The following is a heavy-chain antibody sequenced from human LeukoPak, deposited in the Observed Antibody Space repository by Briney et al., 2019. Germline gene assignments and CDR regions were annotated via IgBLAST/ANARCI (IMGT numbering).Heavy chain of an antibody. Sequence: GASVKVPCKASGGTFSSYAISWVRQAPGQGLEWMGRIIPIFGTANYAQKFQGRVTITTDESTSTAYMELSSLRSEDTAVYYCARRGSALRGSGAFDIWGQGTMVTVSS. CDR2: IIPIFGTA. CDR1: GGTFSSYA. CDR3: ARRGSALRGSGAFDI. J-gene: IGHJ3*02. V-gene: IGHV1-69*05. D-gene: IGHD1-26*01.